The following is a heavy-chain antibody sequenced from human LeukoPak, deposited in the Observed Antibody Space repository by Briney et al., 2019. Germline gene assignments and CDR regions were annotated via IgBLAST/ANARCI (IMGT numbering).Heavy chain of an antibody. CDR2: ISGSGGST. CDR3: AKDRYYDSSGYYYVLNWFDP. Sequence: GGSLRLSCAASGFTFSSYAMSWVRQAPGKGLEWFSAISGSGGSTYYADSVKGRFTISRDNSKNTLYLQMNSLRAEDTAVYYCAKDRYYDSSGYYYVLNWFDPWGQGTLVTVSS. J-gene: IGHJ5*02. D-gene: IGHD3-22*01. V-gene: IGHV3-23*01. CDR1: GFTFSSYA.